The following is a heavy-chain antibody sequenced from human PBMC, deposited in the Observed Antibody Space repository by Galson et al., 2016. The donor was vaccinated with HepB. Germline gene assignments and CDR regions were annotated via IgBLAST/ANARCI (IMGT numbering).Heavy chain of an antibody. J-gene: IGHJ4*02. CDR1: GFTFSSHN. Sequence: SLRLSCAASGFTFSSHNMNWIRQVPGKGLEWLAYISSTSRTIYYAQSVQGRFTVHRDNAKNAMFLEMNSLRPEDTAVYFCARDWQMAPGFDHWGQGLVVIVSS. CDR2: ISSTSRTI. D-gene: IGHD5-24*01. V-gene: IGHV3-48*04. CDR3: ARDWQMAPGFDH.